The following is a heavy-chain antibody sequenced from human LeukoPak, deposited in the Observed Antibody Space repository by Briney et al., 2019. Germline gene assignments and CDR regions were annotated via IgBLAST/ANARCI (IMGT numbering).Heavy chain of an antibody. D-gene: IGHD6-13*01. V-gene: IGHV4-4*07. Sequence: TASETLSLTCTVSGGSISSYYWSWIRQPAGKGLEWIGRIYSTGSTNYNPSLKSRVTMSVDTSKNQSSLRLRSVTAADTAVYYCASQIASAGTAGFDFWGQGALVTVSS. CDR3: ASQIASAGTAGFDF. J-gene: IGHJ4*02. CDR2: IYSTGST. CDR1: GGSISSYY.